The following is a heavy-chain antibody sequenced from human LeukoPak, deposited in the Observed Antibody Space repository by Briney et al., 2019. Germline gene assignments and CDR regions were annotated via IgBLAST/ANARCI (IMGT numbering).Heavy chain of an antibody. CDR2: IRYDGSNK. J-gene: IGHJ4*02. CDR1: GFTFSSYG. CDR3: AREYGSGSTLDY. Sequence: PGGSLRLSCAASGFTFSSYGMHWVRQAPGKGLEWVAFIRYDGSNKYYADSVKGRFTISRDNSKNTLYLQMNSLRAEDTAVYYCAREYGSGSTLDYWGQGTLVTVSS. D-gene: IGHD3-10*01. V-gene: IGHV3-30*02.